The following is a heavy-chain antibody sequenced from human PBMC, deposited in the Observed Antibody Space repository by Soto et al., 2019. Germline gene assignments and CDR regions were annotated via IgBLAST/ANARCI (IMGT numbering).Heavy chain of an antibody. CDR3: AIEAVSGRTGFDY. Sequence: QVQLVQSGAEVKKPGASVKVSCKASGYTFTSYGSSWGRQAPGHGLEWMGWVNAYNGNTNYAQKFQGSVTMTTDTSTSTAYMERRSLRSDDTAVYYCAIEAVSGRTGFDYWGQGPLVTVSS. J-gene: IGHJ4*02. CDR1: GYTFTSYG. D-gene: IGHD6-19*01. V-gene: IGHV1-18*01. CDR2: VNAYNGNT.